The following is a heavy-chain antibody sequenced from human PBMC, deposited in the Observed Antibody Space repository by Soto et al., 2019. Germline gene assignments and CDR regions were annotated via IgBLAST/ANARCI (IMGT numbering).Heavy chain of an antibody. D-gene: IGHD6-6*01. CDR2: ISAAANP. CDR1: GLSFRNYA. CDR3: AKQVRDGTSSPSIFDY. J-gene: IGHJ4*02. Sequence: PGGSMRISSAACGLSFRNYAMSWVRQSPGKGLEWVSAISAAANPYYADSVKGRFTISRDNSKNTLSLQMNSLRAEDTAVYYCAKQVRDGTSSPSIFDYWRQRSLVTVS. V-gene: IGHV3-23*01.